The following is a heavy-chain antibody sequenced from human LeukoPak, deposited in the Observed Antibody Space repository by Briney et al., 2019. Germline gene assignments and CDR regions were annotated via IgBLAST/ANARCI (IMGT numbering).Heavy chain of an antibody. D-gene: IGHD6-13*01. CDR1: GGSISSGDYY. CDR2: IYYSGST. Sequence: SQTLSLTCSVSGGSISSGDYYWSWIRQPPGKALERIGYIYYSGSTYYNPSLKSRVTISVDTSKDQFSLKLSSVTAADMAVYYRARGGTYSSSHFDYWGQETLVTVSS. CDR3: ARGGTYSSSHFDY. J-gene: IGHJ4*02. V-gene: IGHV4-30-4*01.